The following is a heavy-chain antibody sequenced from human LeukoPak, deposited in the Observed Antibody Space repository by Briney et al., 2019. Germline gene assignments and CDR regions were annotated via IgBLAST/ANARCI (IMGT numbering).Heavy chain of an antibody. D-gene: IGHD2-15*01. CDR2: IHYSGST. CDR3: ARVGVAAKSSRYFDY. V-gene: IGHV4-31*03. J-gene: IGHJ4*02. CDR1: GGSISSGDYY. Sequence: PSETLSLTCTVSGGSISSGDYYWSWIRQHPGKGLEWIGYIHYSGSTYYSPSLKSRVPISVDTSKKQFSLKLSSVTAADTAVYYCARVGVAAKSSRYFDYWGQGTLVTVSS.